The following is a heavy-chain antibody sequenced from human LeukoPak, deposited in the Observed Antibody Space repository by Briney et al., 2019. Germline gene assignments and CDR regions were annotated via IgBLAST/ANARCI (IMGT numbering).Heavy chain of an antibody. CDR1: GYTFNYYY. CDR3: IRGPGYYFDY. CDR2: INPSSGAT. D-gene: IGHD3-10*01. J-gene: IGHJ4*02. V-gene: IGHV1-2*02. Sequence: ASVKVSCKASGYTFNYYYMHWVRQAPGQGLEGMGWINPSSGATNYAHKFQGRVTMTRDTSVSTASMELTRLRSDDSAVFYCIRGPGYYFDYWGQGTVVTVPS.